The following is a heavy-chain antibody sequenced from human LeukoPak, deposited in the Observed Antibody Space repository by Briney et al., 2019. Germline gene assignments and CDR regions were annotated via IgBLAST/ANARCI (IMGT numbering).Heavy chain of an antibody. CDR1: GFTFSNYV. D-gene: IGHD5-12*01. J-gene: IGHJ4*02. Sequence: GGSLRLSCAASGFTFSNYVMGWVRQAPGKGLQWVSGISGSGGSTYYADSVKGRFTISRDNAKNSLYLQMNSLRAEDTAVYYCARDAAYSGFDAFDYWGQGTLVTVSS. CDR3: ARDAAYSGFDAFDY. CDR2: ISGSGGST. V-gene: IGHV3-23*01.